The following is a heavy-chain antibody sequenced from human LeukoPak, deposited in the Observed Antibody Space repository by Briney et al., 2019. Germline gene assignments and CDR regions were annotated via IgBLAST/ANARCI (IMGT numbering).Heavy chain of an antibody. Sequence: SETLSLTCTVSGGSISSHYWSWIRQPPGKGLEWIAYIYYSGSTNYNPSLKSRVTISVDTSKNQFSLKLSSVTAADTAVYYCARDNGDYVDYWGQGTLVTVSS. CDR3: ARDNGDYVDY. D-gene: IGHD4-17*01. J-gene: IGHJ4*02. V-gene: IGHV4-59*11. CDR2: IYYSGST. CDR1: GGSISSHY.